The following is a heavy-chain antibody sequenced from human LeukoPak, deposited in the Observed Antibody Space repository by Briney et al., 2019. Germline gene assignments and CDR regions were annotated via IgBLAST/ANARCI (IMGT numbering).Heavy chain of an antibody. V-gene: IGHV3-21*01. CDR2: ISSSSSYI. J-gene: IGHJ4*02. CDR3: ARDGDYDILTGYPQYYFDY. CDR1: GFTFSSYS. D-gene: IGHD3-9*01. Sequence: GGSLRLSCAASGFTFSSYSMNWVRQAPGKGLEWVSSISSSSSYIYYADSVKGRFTISRDNAKNSLYLQMNSLRAEDSAVYYCARDGDYDILTGYPQYYFDYWGQGTLVTVSS.